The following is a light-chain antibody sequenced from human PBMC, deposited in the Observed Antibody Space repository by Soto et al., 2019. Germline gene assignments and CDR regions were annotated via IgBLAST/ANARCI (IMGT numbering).Light chain of an antibody. V-gene: IGKV3-20*01. CDR3: QQYGTSEII. Sequence: IVLKQSPGTLSLTPGERVTLSCRASQSVSRFLAWYQQRPGQAPRLLIYDTSTRATGVPARFSGSGSGTDFTLTISRLEPEDFAVFFCQQYGTSEIIFGQGTRLEIK. J-gene: IGKJ5*01. CDR1: QSVSRF. CDR2: DTS.